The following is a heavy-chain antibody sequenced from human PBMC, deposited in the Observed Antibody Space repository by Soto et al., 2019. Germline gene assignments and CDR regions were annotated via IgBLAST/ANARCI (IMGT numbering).Heavy chain of an antibody. J-gene: IGHJ6*02. CDR2: IIPIFGTA. V-gene: IGHV1-69*06. CDR1: GGTFSSYA. CDR3: ASGDTAMAFYYYYGMDV. Sequence: GVSVKVSCKASGGTFSSYAISWVRQAPGQGLEWMGGIIPIFGTANYAQKFQGRVTITADKSTSTAYMELSSLRSEDTAVYYCASGDTAMAFYYYYGMDVWGQGTTGTV. D-gene: IGHD5-18*01.